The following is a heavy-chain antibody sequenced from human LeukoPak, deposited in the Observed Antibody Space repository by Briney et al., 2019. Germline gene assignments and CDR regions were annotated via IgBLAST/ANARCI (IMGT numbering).Heavy chain of an antibody. CDR1: GFTFTNAW. CDR2: IKSSADGGTA. CDR3: TTDLVSWGWGNHDAFNI. Sequence: PGGSLRLSCAASGFTFTNAWMTWVRHTSEKGLGGVGRIKSSADGGTADYGGAVRARFSVSRDDSKNTVYLQMNSLRTEDSAVYYCTTDLVSWGWGNHDAFNIWGQGTMVTVSS. J-gene: IGHJ3*02. V-gene: IGHV3-15*01. D-gene: IGHD3-16*01.